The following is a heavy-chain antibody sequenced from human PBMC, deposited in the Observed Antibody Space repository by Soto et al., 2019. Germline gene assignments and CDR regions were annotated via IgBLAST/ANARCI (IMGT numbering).Heavy chain of an antibody. CDR2: IYYSGST. D-gene: IGHD6-19*01. CDR3: AEMTVAAVAGTGFDY. V-gene: IGHV4-39*01. CDR1: GGSISSSSYY. Sequence: PSETLSLTCTVSGGSISSSSYYWGWIRQPPGKGLEWIGSIYYSGSTYYNPSLKSRVTISVDTSKNQFSLKLSSVTAADTAVYYCAEMTVAAVAGTGFDYWGQGTLVTVSS. J-gene: IGHJ4*02.